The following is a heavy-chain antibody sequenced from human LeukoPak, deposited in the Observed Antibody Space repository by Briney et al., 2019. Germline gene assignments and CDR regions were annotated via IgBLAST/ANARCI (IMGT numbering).Heavy chain of an antibody. D-gene: IGHD6-6*01. CDR1: GFTFSSYW. CDR2: IKQDGSEK. V-gene: IGHV3-7*01. J-gene: IGHJ2*01. CDR3: ARDGRIAARPWYFDL. Sequence: GGSLRLSCAASGFTFSSYWMSWVRQAPGKGLEWVANIKQDGSEKYYVDSVKGRFTISRDNAKDSLYLQMNSLRAEDTAVYYCARDGRIAARPWYFDLWGRGTLVTVSS.